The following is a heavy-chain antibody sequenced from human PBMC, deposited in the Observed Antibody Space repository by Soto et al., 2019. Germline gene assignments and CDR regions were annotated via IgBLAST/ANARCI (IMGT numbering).Heavy chain of an antibody. CDR3: ARGRNYYGSGDFDY. J-gene: IGHJ4*02. CDR2: IYYSGST. D-gene: IGHD3-10*01. CDR1: GGSISSYY. V-gene: IGHV4-59*01. Sequence: SETLSLTCTVSGGSISSYYWSWIRQPPGKGLEWIGYIYYSGSTNYNPSLKSRVTISVDTSKNQFSLKLSSVTAADTVVYYCARGRNYYGSGDFDYWGQGTLVTVSS.